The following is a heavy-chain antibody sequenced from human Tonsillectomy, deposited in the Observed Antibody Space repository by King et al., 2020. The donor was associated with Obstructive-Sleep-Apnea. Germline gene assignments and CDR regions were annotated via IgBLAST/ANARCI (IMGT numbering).Heavy chain of an antibody. CDR1: GYSISSGYY. CDR2: IYHSGST. Sequence: QLQESGPGLVKPSETLSLTCTVSGYSISSGYYWGWIRQPPGKGLEWIGSIYHSGSTYYNPSLKSRVTISVDTSKNQFSLKLSSVTAADTAVYYCARVERAAVAVDFWGQGTLVTVSS. J-gene: IGHJ4*02. D-gene: IGHD6-19*01. CDR3: ARVERAAVAVDF. V-gene: IGHV4-38-2*02.